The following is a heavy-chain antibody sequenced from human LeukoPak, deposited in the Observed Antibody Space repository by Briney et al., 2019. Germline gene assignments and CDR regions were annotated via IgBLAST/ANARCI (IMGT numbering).Heavy chain of an antibody. CDR2: ISGNGGNT. CDR3: ASTYSSSWGRDV. J-gene: IGHJ6*04. V-gene: IGHV3-64*01. D-gene: IGHD6-13*01. Sequence: GGSLRLSCAASGFTFSSYAMHWVRQAPGKGLEYVSAISGNGGNTYYAKSVKGRFTISRDNSRNTLYLQMGSLRAEDMAVYYCASTYSSSWGRDVWGKGTTVTVSS. CDR1: GFTFSSYA.